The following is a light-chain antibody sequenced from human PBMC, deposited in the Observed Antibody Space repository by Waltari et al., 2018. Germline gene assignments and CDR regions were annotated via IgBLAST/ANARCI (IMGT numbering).Light chain of an antibody. CDR1: SSNIGINT. V-gene: IGLV1-44*01. CDR3: AAWDDSLNGWV. CDR2: ANN. Sequence: QSVLTQPPSVSGTPGQRVTISCSGRSSNIGINTVSWFLQFPGTAPKLLIYANNWPPSGVPDRFSGTKSGTSASLAISGLQSEDDATYYCAAWDDSLNGWVFGGGTKLTVL. J-gene: IGLJ2*01.